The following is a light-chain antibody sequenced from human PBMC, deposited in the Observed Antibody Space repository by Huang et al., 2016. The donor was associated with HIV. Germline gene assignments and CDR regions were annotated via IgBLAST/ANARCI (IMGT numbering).Light chain of an antibody. CDR1: QSIGSY. CDR2: DAS. CDR3: QQRNNWPPWT. J-gene: IGKJ1*01. Sequence: IVLTQSPATLSLSPGVGATLACRASQSIGSYLAWYQQRPGQAPRLLIYDASVKATGIAARFNGRGYGTDLTLTISSLEAEDGAVYYCQQRNNWPPWTVGQGTKVELK. V-gene: IGKV3-11*01.